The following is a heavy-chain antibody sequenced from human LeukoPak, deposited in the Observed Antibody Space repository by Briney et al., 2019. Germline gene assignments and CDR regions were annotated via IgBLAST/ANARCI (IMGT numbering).Heavy chain of an antibody. Sequence: ASVKVSCKASGYTFTSYYMHWVRQAPGQGLEWMGIINPSGGSTSYAQKFQGRVTMTRDTSTSTVYMELSSLRSEDTAVYYCARDPPPTDFWSDYYTYYFDYWGQGTLVTVSS. CDR1: GYTFTSYY. CDR2: INPSGGST. V-gene: IGHV1-46*01. J-gene: IGHJ4*02. CDR3: ARDPPPTDFWSDYYTYYFDY. D-gene: IGHD3-3*01.